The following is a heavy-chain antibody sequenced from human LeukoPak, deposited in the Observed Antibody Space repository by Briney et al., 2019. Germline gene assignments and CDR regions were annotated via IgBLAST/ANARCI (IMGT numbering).Heavy chain of an antibody. Sequence: GGSLRLSCAASGFTFSSYSMNWVRQAPGKGLEWVLYISSSSSDIYYADSVKGRFTISRDNAQNSLYLQMNSLRDEDTAIYYCARPVARGVYSGYDFENWGQGTLVTVSS. J-gene: IGHJ4*02. V-gene: IGHV3-48*02. D-gene: IGHD5-12*01. CDR3: ARPVARGVYSGYDFEN. CDR1: GFTFSSYS. CDR2: ISSSSSDI.